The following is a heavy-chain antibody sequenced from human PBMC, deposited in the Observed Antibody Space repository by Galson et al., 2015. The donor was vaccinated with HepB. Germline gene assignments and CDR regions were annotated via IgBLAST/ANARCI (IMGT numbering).Heavy chain of an antibody. CDR1: GFTFSSYG. CDR2: ISYDGSNK. CDR3: ASTTVTTALDY. V-gene: IGHV3-30*03. Sequence: SLRLSCAASGFTFSSYGMHWVRQAPGKGLEWVAVISYDGSNKYYADSVKGRFTISRDNSKNTLYLQMNSLRAEDTAVYYCASTTVTTALDYWGQGTLVTVSS. J-gene: IGHJ4*02. D-gene: IGHD4-17*01.